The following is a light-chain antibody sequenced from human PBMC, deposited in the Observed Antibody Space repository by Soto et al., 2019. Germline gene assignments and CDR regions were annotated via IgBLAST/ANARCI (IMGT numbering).Light chain of an antibody. Sequence: DIVMTQSPLSLPVTPGEPASISCRSSQTLLHSNGYNYLDWYLQKPGQSPQLLIYLGSSRASGVPDRLSGSGSGTDFTPKISRVEADDVGVYYCMQALQSPTFGGGTKVEIK. CDR3: MQALQSPT. V-gene: IGKV2-28*01. CDR1: QTLLHSNGYNY. CDR2: LGS. J-gene: IGKJ4*01.